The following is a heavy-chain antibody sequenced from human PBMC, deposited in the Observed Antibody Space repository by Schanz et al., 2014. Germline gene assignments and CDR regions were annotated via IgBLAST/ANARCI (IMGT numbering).Heavy chain of an antibody. V-gene: IGHV3-23*04. CDR1: GFTSSNAW. J-gene: IGHJ4*02. D-gene: IGHD3-16*02. CDR3: AKYRYSVFDFDY. Sequence: EVQLVESGGGLVKPGGSLRLSCAASGFTSSNAWMSWVRQAPGKGLEWVSGISGSGVITYYEDSVKGRFTISRDNSKNTLYLQMNSLRAEDTAIYYCAKYRYSVFDFDYWGQGTLVTVSS. CDR2: ISGSGVIT.